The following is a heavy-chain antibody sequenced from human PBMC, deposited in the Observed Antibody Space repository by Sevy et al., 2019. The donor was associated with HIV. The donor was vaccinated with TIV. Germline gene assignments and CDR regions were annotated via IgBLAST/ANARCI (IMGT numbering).Heavy chain of an antibody. CDR2: ISGSGGST. Sequence: GGSLRLSCAASGFTFSRYAMSWVRQAPGKGPEWVSAISGSGGSTYYADSVKGRFTISRDNSKNTLYLQMNSLRAEDTAVYYCAKDPVAYCGGDCLYYMDVWGKGTTVTASS. CDR3: AKDPVAYCGGDCLYYMDV. CDR1: GFTFSRYA. D-gene: IGHD2-21*02. J-gene: IGHJ6*03. V-gene: IGHV3-23*01.